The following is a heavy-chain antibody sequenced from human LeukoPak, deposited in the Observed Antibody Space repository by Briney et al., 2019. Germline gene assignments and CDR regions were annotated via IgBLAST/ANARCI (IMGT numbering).Heavy chain of an antibody. Sequence: GGSLRLSCAASGFTFSSYAMSWVRQTPGKGLEWVSIISGSGGTTYHADSVKGRFTISRDNSKNMLYLQMNSLRADDTAVYYWAKGGGLAAVFDHGGRGPRVTVSS. CDR1: GFTFSSYA. CDR3: AKGGGLAAVFDH. V-gene: IGHV3-23*01. D-gene: IGHD6-13*01. CDR2: ISGSGGTT. J-gene: IGHJ4*02.